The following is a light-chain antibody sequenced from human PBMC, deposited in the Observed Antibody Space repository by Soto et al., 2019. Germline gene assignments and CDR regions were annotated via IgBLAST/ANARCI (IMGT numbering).Light chain of an antibody. J-gene: IGKJ5*01. CDR3: QQYSGSPPTT. V-gene: IGKV3-20*01. CDR1: QSVGSNY. Sequence: EIVLTQSPGTLSLSPGERATLSCRASQSVGSNYLAWYQQKPAQATRLLIYGASSRATGVPDRFSGSGSGTDFTLTISRLEPEDFAVYYCQQYSGSPPTTFGQGTRLEIE. CDR2: GAS.